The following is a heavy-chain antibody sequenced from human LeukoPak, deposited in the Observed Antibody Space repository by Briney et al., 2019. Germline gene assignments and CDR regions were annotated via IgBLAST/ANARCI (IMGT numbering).Heavy chain of an antibody. CDR3: ARGDNWNSYYYYYMDV. D-gene: IGHD1-7*01. J-gene: IGHJ6*03. V-gene: IGHV3-48*04. Sequence: PGGSLRLSCAASGFTFNSYSMNWVRQAPGKGLEWVSYISISGSSIYYADSVKGRFTISRDNAENSLNLQMNSLRAEDTAVYYCARGDNWNSYYYYYMDVWGKGTTVTVFS. CDR2: ISISGSSI. CDR1: GFTFNSYS.